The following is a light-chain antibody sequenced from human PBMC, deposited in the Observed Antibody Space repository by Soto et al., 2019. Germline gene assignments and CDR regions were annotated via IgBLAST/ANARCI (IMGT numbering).Light chain of an antibody. J-gene: IGKJ1*01. Sequence: DIQMTQSPSSLFSNVGDRVTITCRASQGISTYLHWYQQRPGKDPTLLIYGASNLHSGVPSRFSGRGSGTEFTLTISSLQPEDVATYYCQHTRTTPRTFGQGTKVEIK. CDR3: QHTRTTPRT. CDR2: GAS. V-gene: IGKV1-39*01. CDR1: QGISTY.